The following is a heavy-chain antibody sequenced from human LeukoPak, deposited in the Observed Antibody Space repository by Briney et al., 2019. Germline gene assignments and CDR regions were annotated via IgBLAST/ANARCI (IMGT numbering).Heavy chain of an antibody. Sequence: SETLSLTCTVYGGSFSGYYWSWLRQPPGRGLEWIGEINHSGSINYNPSLKSRVTISVDTSKNHCSLGLSSVAAADTAVYYCAVADYYYYYMDVWGKGTTVTISS. J-gene: IGHJ6*03. CDR3: AVADYYYYYMDV. D-gene: IGHD5-12*01. CDR1: GGSFSGYY. CDR2: INHSGSI. V-gene: IGHV4-34*01.